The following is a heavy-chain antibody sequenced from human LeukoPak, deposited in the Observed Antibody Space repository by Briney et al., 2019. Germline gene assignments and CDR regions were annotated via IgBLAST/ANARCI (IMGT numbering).Heavy chain of an antibody. Sequence: QAGGSLRLSCAASGFTFSNHGFHWVRQAPGKGLEWVACIWYEGNYKYYGDSVKGRFTISRDNSKNTVYLQMNSLRTEDTAVYYCAKEGLRFVEWLSPSLKKSFYYMDVWGKGTTVSVSS. J-gene: IGHJ6*03. CDR3: AKEGLRFVEWLSPSLKKSFYYMDV. V-gene: IGHV3-30*02. CDR2: IWYEGNYK. CDR1: GFTFSNHG. D-gene: IGHD3-3*01.